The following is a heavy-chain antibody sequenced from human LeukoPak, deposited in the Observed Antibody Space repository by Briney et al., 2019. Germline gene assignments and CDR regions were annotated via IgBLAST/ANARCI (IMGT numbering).Heavy chain of an antibody. CDR1: GYTFNSYY. D-gene: IGHD3-10*02. CDR2: INPSGGNT. CDR3: ARGVFGELEKLMFQH. Sequence: ASVKVSCKASGYTFNSYYIHWVRQAPGQGLEWMGIINPSGGNTRYPQKFQDRVTMTRDTSTGTVYMELSSLKSDDTAIYYCARGVFGELEKLMFQHWGQGTLVTVSS. V-gene: IGHV1-46*02. J-gene: IGHJ1*01.